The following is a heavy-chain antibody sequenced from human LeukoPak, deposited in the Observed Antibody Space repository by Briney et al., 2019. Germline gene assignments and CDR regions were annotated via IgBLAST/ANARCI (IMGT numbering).Heavy chain of an antibody. CDR1: GFTFSSYS. Sequence: PGGSLRLSCAASGFTFSSYSMNGVRQAPGKGLEWVSSISSSSSYIYYADSVKGRFTISRDNTKNSLYLQMNSLRAEDTAVYYCARESRWFRGLFFVDAFDIWGQGTMVTVSS. CDR3: ARESRWFRGLFFVDAFDI. D-gene: IGHD3-10*01. V-gene: IGHV3-21*01. J-gene: IGHJ3*02. CDR2: ISSSSSYI.